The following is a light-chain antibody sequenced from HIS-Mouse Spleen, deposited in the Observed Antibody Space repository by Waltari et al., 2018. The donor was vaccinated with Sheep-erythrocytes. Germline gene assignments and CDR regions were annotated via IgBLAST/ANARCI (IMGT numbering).Light chain of an antibody. CDR3: CSYAGSSTLV. CDR1: SSDVWSYNL. CDR2: EGS. Sequence: QSALTQPASVSGSPGPSITISCTGTSSDVWSYNLVSWYQQHPGKPPKLMIYEGSKRPSGVSNRFSGSKSGNTASLTISGLQAEDEADYYCCSYAGSSTLVFGGGTKLTVL. V-gene: IGLV2-23*01. J-gene: IGLJ2*01.